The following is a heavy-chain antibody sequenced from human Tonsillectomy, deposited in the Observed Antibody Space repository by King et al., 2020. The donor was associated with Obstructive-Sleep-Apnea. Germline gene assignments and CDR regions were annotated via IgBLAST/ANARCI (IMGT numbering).Heavy chain of an antibody. Sequence: VQLVESGGGLVQPGGSLRLSCAASGFTFSSYWMHWVRQAPGKGLVWVSRINSDGSSTSYADSVKGRFTISRDNAKNTLYLQMNSLRAEDTAVYYCCVEGVPAIRAYDYWGQGTLVTVSS. V-gene: IGHV3-74*01. J-gene: IGHJ4*02. CDR1: GFTFSSYW. D-gene: IGHD2-21*02. CDR3: CVEGVPAIRAYDY. CDR2: INSDGSST.